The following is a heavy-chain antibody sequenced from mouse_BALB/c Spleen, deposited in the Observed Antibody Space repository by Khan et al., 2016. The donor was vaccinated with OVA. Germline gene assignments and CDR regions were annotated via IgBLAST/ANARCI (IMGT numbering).Heavy chain of an antibody. CDR1: GYTFTNYG. V-gene: IGHV9-3-1*01. D-gene: IGHD2-10*01. Sequence: QIQLVQSGPELKKPGETVKISCKASGYTFTNYGMHWVKQAPGKGLKWMGWINTYTGEPTYADDYKGRFAFSLESSAHTSYLQINNLKNEDTATYCCAQPTYLSCVMGYWGQGTSVTVSS. J-gene: IGHJ4*01. CDR2: INTYTGEP. CDR3: AQPTYLSCVMGY.